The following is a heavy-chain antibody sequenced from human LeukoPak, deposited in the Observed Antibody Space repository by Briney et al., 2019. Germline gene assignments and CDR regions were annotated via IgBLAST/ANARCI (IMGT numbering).Heavy chain of an antibody. Sequence: SQTLSLTCALSGDSVSSNSAAWNWIRQSPSRGLEWLGRTYYRSKWYNDYAVSVKSRITINPDTSKNQFSLQLNSVTPEDTAVYYCAREVMATISGGYYFDYWGQGTLVTVSS. V-gene: IGHV6-1*01. J-gene: IGHJ4*02. CDR1: GDSVSSNSAA. CDR3: AREVMATISGGYYFDY. D-gene: IGHD5-12*01. CDR2: TYYRSKWYN.